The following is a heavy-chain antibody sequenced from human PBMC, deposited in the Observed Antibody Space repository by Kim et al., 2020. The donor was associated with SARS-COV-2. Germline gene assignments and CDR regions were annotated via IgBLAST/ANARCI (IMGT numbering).Heavy chain of an antibody. D-gene: IGHD2-21*02. CDR3: ARVVVVTAIVDY. CDR2: IYYSGST. Sequence: SETLSLTCTVSGGSISSGGYYWSWIRQHPGKGLEWIGYIYYSGSTYYNPSLKSRVTISVDTSKNQFSLKLSSVTAADTAVYYCARVVVVTAIVDYWGQGTLVTVSS. J-gene: IGHJ4*02. CDR1: GGSISSGGYY. V-gene: IGHV4-31*03.